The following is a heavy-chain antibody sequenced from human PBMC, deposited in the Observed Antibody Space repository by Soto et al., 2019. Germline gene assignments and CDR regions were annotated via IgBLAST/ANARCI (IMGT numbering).Heavy chain of an antibody. CDR1: VYTFTASQ. V-gene: IGHV1-2*02. J-gene: IGHJ4*02. D-gene: IGHD2-15*01. CDR3: ARGRDIVYPGN. CDR2: INHNSGGT. Sequence: QVQLVQSGAEVKKPGASVKVSCKTSVYTFTASQIHWVRQAPGQGLEWMGWINHNSGGTNYAQKFQGRVTMTRDTSITTDYMELNGLTADVTDVHYYARGRDIVYPGNWGRGTLV.